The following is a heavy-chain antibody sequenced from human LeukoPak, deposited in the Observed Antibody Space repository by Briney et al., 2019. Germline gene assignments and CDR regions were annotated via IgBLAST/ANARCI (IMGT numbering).Heavy chain of an antibody. CDR2: ISSSSSYI. CDR3: ARCKDCSSTMDAFDI. V-gene: IGHV3-21*01. CDR1: GFTFSSYS. J-gene: IGHJ3*02. D-gene: IGHD2-2*01. Sequence: GGSLRLSCAASGFTFSSYSMNWVRQAPGKGLEWVSSISSSSSYIYYADSVKGRFTISRDNAKNSLYLQMNSLRAEDTAVYYCARCKDCSSTMDAFDIWGQGTMDTVSS.